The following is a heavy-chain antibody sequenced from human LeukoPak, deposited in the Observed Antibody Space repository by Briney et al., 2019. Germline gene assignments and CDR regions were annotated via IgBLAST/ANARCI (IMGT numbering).Heavy chain of an antibody. CDR1: GFTFSSYG. Sequence: GGSLRLSCAASGFTFSSYGMSWVRQAPGKGLEWVSIISGRGGSTSYADSVKGRFTISRDNSNSTLYLQMNRLRAEDTAVYYCAKVSYHYYGSGSYVLDYWGQGTLVTVSS. D-gene: IGHD3-10*01. CDR2: ISGRGGST. J-gene: IGHJ4*02. V-gene: IGHV3-23*01. CDR3: AKVSYHYYGSGSYVLDY.